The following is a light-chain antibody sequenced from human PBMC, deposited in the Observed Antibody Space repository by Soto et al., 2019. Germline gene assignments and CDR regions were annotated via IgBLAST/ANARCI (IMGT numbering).Light chain of an antibody. CDR3: LQLYNFSWT. J-gene: IGKJ1*01. CDR2: AAS. V-gene: IGKV1-5*01. CDR1: QSVSGW. Sequence: DIQMTQSPSTLSAPVGDTVTVTCRASQSVSGWLAWYQQKPGEAPKLLIFAASNLQSGVPSRFSGSGSGTDFTLTISHLQPEDFATYYCLQLYNFSWTFGQGTKVDIK.